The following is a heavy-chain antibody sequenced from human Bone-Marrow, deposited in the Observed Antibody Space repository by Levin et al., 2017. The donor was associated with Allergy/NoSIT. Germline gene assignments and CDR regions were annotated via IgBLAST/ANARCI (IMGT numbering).Heavy chain of an antibody. Sequence: PSETLSLTCTVSGGSINSYYWSWIRQPPGKGLEWIGFVYYSGSTNYNPSLKSRVTISVDTSKNQFSLRLSSVTAADTAVYYCAGLGLLRLGELSLPYWGQGTLVTVSS. CDR2: VYYSGST. V-gene: IGHV4-59*01. D-gene: IGHD3-16*02. CDR1: GGSINSYY. J-gene: IGHJ4*02. CDR3: AGLGLLRLGELSLPY.